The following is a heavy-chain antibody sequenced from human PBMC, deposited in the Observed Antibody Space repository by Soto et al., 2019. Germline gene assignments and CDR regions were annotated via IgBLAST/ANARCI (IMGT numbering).Heavy chain of an antibody. CDR2: INPSGGST. CDR3: ARGQWSAVVVIPFDY. V-gene: IGHV1-46*01. D-gene: IGHD3-22*01. CDR1: GYTFTSYY. J-gene: IGHJ4*02. Sequence: QVQLVQSGAEVKKPGASVKVSCKASGYTFTSYYMHWVRQAPGQGLEWMGIINPSGGSTSYAQKFQGRVTMTRDTSTSTVYMKLSSLRSEDTAVYYCARGQWSAVVVIPFDYWGQGTLVTVSS.